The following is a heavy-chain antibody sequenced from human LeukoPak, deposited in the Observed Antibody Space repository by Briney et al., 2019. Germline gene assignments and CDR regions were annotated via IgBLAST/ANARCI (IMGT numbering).Heavy chain of an antibody. D-gene: IGHD2-21*02. CDR3: ARVRDCGGDCYNYYSDY. CDR1: GFTFSSYW. CDR2: IKQDGSEK. V-gene: IGHV3-7*01. J-gene: IGHJ4*02. Sequence: PGGSLRLSCAASGFTFSSYWMSWVRQAPGKGLEWVANIKQDGSEKYYVDSVKGRFTISRDNAKNSLYLQMNSLRAEDTAVYYCARVRDCGGDCYNYYSDYWGQGTLVTVSS.